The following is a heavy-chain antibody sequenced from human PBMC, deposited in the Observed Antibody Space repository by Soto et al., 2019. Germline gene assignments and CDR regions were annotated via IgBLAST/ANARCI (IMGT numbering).Heavy chain of an antibody. V-gene: IGHV4-39*01. CDR2: IYYSGST. J-gene: IGHJ5*02. CDR1: GGSISSSSYY. Sequence: QLQLQESGPGLVKPSETLSLTCTVSGGSISSSSYYWGWIRQPPGKGLEWIGSIYYSGSTYYNPSLKSRVTISVDTSKNQFSLKLSSVTAADTAVYYCARLHREAAAGHRHPRHNWFDPWGQGTLVTVSS. D-gene: IGHD6-13*01. CDR3: ARLHREAAAGHRHPRHNWFDP.